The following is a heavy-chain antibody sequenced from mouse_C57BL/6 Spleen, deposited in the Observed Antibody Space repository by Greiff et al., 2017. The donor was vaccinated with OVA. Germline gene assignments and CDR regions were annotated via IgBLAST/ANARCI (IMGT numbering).Heavy chain of an antibody. CDR3: ARWYGNSYWYFDV. Sequence: DVQLQESGGGLVKPGGSLKLSCAASGFTFSDYGMHWVRQAPEKGLEWVAYISSGSSTIYYADTVKGRFTISRDNAKNTLFLQMTSLRSEDTAMYYCARWYGNSYWYFDVWGTGTTVTVSS. CDR1: GFTFSDYG. J-gene: IGHJ1*03. D-gene: IGHD2-10*02. V-gene: IGHV5-17*01. CDR2: ISSGSSTI.